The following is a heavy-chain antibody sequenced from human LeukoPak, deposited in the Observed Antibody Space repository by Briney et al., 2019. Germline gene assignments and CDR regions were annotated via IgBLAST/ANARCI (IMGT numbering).Heavy chain of an antibody. CDR1: GYTFTGYY. CDR2: TNPNSGGT. CDR3: ARGKSRGYSYPAPYNWFDP. J-gene: IGHJ5*02. D-gene: IGHD5-18*01. Sequence: GASVKVSCKASGYTFTGYYMHWVRQAPGQGLEWMGWTNPNSGGTNYAQKFQGRVTMTRDTSISTAYMELSRLRSDDTAVYYCARGKSRGYSYPAPYNWFDPWGQGTLVTVSS. V-gene: IGHV1-2*02.